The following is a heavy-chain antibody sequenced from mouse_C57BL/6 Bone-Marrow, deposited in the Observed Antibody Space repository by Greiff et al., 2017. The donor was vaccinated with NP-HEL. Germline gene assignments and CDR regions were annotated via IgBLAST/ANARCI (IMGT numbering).Heavy chain of an antibody. CDR2: IYPRSGNT. CDR3: ARKGNYYGSSIYAMDY. J-gene: IGHJ4*01. D-gene: IGHD1-1*01. CDR1: GYTFTSYG. V-gene: IGHV1-81*01. Sequence: VQLQESGAELARPGASVKLSCKASGYTFTSYGISWVKQRTGQGLEWIGEIYPRSGNTYYNEKFKGKATLTADKSSSTAYMELRSLTSEDSAVYFCARKGNYYGSSIYAMDYWGQGTSVTVSS.